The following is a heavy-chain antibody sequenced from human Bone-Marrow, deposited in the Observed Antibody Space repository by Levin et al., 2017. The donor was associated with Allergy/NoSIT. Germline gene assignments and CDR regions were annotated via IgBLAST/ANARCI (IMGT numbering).Heavy chain of an antibody. CDR3: ARDLMEGFDS. D-gene: IGHD1-1*01. J-gene: IGHJ4*02. V-gene: IGHV3-74*01. CDR1: GFTFSGYW. CDR2: INSDGSWT. Sequence: GGSLRLSCTTSGFTFSGYWMHWVRQVPGKGLVWVSRINSDGSWTHYADSVKGRFTISRDNAKNTLYLQMRNLRTEDTAIYYCARDLMEGFDSWVRGTLVTVSS.